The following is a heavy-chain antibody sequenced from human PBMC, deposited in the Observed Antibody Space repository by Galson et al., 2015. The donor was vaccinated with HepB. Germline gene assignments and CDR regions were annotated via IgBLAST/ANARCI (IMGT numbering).Heavy chain of an antibody. CDR3: ARVPYCGGDCYYFDY. V-gene: IGHV3-30-3*01. CDR2: ISYDGSNK. CDR1: GFTFSSYA. D-gene: IGHD2-21*01. Sequence: LRLSCAASGFTFSSYAMHWVRQAPGKGLEWVAVISYDGSNKYYADSVKGRFTISRDNSKNTLYLQMNSLRAEDTAVYYCARVPYCGGDCYYFDYWGQGTLVTVSS. J-gene: IGHJ4*02.